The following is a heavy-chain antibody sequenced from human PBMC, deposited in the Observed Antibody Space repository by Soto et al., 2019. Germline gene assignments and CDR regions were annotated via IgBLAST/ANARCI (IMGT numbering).Heavy chain of an antibody. V-gene: IGHV3-64D*08. CDR3: VRLIDFQH. J-gene: IGHJ1*01. CDR2: ISGSGGST. CDR1: GFTFSSYG. D-gene: IGHD3-22*01. Sequence: GGSLRLSCAASGFTFSSYGMHWVRQAPGKGLEWVSAISGSGGSTYYADSVRGRFTISRDNSKNTLYLQMSSLRAEDTAVYYCVRLIDFQHWGQGTLVTVSS.